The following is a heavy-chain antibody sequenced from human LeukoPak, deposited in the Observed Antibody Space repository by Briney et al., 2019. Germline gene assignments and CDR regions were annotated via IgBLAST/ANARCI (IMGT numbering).Heavy chain of an antibody. D-gene: IGHD3-22*01. J-gene: IGHJ4*02. Sequence: PSDTLSLTCIISDDSISSSTYYWGWIRQPPGKGLEWIGTLYYSGKTYYNPSLKSRVTISIDTSKNQFSLKLTSATAADTAVYYCAREGSFAALYDYYDSSGYGRSLDYWGQGTLVTVSS. CDR2: LYYSGKT. CDR1: DDSISSSTYY. V-gene: IGHV4-39*07. CDR3: AREGSFAALYDYYDSSGYGRSLDY.